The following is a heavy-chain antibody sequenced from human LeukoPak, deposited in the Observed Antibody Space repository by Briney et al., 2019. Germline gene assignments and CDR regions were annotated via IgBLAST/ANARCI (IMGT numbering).Heavy chain of an antibody. V-gene: IGHV3-23*01. CDR2: MSGSGGST. CDR3: AKDLGRYSGSPY. Sequence: GGSLRLSCAASGFTFRSYAMTWVRQAPGKGLEWVSTMSGSGGSTYYADSVKGRFTISRDNSKNTLYLQMNSLRAEDTAVYYCAKDLGRYSGSPYWGQGTLVTVSS. D-gene: IGHD1-26*01. CDR1: GFTFRSYA. J-gene: IGHJ4*02.